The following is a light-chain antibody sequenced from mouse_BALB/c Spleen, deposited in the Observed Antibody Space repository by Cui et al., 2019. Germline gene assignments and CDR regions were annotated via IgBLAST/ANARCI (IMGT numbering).Light chain of an antibody. CDR2: STS. CDR3: HQWSSWT. J-gene: IGKJ1*01. V-gene: IGKV4-80*01. Sequence: QMALTQSPAIMSASLGEEITLTCSASSSVSYMHWYQQKSGTSPKLLIYSTSNLASGAPSRFSGSGSGTFYSLTISSVEAEDAADYYCHQWSSWTFGGGTKLEIK. CDR1: SSVSY.